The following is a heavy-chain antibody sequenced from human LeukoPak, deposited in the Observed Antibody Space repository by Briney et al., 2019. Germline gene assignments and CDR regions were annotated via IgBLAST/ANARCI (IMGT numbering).Heavy chain of an antibody. V-gene: IGHV4-34*01. CDR1: GGSFSGYY. D-gene: IGHD2-15*01. CDR2: INHSGST. J-gene: IGHJ5*02. CDR3: ARGGYCSGGSCYRGLGWFDP. Sequence: PSETLSLTCAVYGGSFSGYYWSWIRQPPGKGLEWIGEINHSGSTNYNPSLKSRVTISVDTSRNQFSLKLSSVTAADTAVYYCARGGYCSGGSCYRGLGWFDPWGQGTLVTASS.